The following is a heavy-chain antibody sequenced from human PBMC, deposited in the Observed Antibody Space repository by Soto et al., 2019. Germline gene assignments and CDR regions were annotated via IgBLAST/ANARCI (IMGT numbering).Heavy chain of an antibody. CDR3: AHINTGTGGHFDY. D-gene: IGHD2-8*02. CDR1: GLSLSASGMG. CDR2: IFWDDDK. J-gene: IGHJ4*02. V-gene: IGHV2-5*02. Sequence: QITLKESGPTLMKPTQTLTLTCTFSGLSLSASGMGVGWIRQPPEKALEWLALIFWDDDKRYSPSLTSRLTISKGTSKTQVILTLTNVVPVDTATYYCAHINTGTGGHFDYWGQGTLVTVSS.